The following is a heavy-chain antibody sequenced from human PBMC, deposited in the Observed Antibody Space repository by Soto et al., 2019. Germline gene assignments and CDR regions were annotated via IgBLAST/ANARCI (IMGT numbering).Heavy chain of an antibody. CDR3: AKDSDGYNSDFQH. D-gene: IGHD5-12*01. V-gene: IGHV3-9*01. CDR1: GFTFDHYA. CDR2: ISWNSARV. Sequence: EVPLVESGGGLVQPGRSLRLSCAASGFTFDHYAMHWVRQAPGKGLEWVSGISWNSARVGYADSVKGRFTISRDNAKNSLYLQMNSLRAEDTALYYCAKDSDGYNSDFQHWGQGTLVTVSS. J-gene: IGHJ1*01.